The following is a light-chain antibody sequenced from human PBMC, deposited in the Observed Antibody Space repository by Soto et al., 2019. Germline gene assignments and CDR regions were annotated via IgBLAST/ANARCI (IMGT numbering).Light chain of an antibody. Sequence: DIQMTQSPSTLSASVGDRVTITCRASQSISNWLAWYQQKPGKAPKLLIYKASNLETGVPSRFSGSGSGTEFTLTISSLQPDDLATYYCQQYNSSFGQGTKVEIK. CDR1: QSISNW. J-gene: IGKJ1*01. CDR2: KAS. CDR3: QQYNSS. V-gene: IGKV1-5*03.